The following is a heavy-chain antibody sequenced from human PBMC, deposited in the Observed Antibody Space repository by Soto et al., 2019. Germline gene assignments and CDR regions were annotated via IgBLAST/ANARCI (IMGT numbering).Heavy chain of an antibody. CDR1: GFSVSSKY. CDR2: IYSGGST. J-gene: IGHJ6*02. V-gene: IGHV3-53*04. D-gene: IGHD5-18*01. CDR3: AREYTAMVTADYYYGMDV. Sequence: GGSLRLSCAASGFSVSSKYMSWVRQAPGKGLEWVSVIYSGGSTYYADSVKGRFTISRHNSKNTLYLQMNSLRAEDTAVYYCAREYTAMVTADYYYGMDVWGQGTTVTVSS.